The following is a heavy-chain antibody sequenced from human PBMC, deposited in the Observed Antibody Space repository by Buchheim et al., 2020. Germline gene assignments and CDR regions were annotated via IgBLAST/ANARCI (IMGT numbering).Heavy chain of an antibody. J-gene: IGHJ4*02. Sequence: VELMQSGTEVKKPGTSVKLSCKGSGYIFTSFTMHWVRQAPGQGLEWMGWINPGSEKTKYSQKFHDRITITRDIAADTAYMELSGLRAEDTAVYFCARGWFGDYWSQGTL. CDR1: GYIFTSFT. CDR2: INPGSEKT. D-gene: IGHD3-10*01. V-gene: IGHV1-3*01. CDR3: ARGWFGDY.